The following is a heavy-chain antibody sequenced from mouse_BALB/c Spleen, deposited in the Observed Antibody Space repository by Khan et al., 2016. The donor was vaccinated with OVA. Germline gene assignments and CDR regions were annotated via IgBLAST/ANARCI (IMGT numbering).Heavy chain of an antibody. CDR1: GYTFTSYT. CDR2: INPSNGYT. V-gene: IGHV1-4*01. CDR3: VRDGAYHRNDGWFAY. Sequence: QVQLQQSGAELARPGASVKMSCKASGYTFTSYTIYWIKERPGQGLEWIGYINPSNGYTNYNQKFKDKATLTTDKSSTTAYLQLSSLTSDDSAVYNCVRDGAYHRNDGWFAYWGQGTLVTVSA. J-gene: IGHJ3*01. D-gene: IGHD2-14*01.